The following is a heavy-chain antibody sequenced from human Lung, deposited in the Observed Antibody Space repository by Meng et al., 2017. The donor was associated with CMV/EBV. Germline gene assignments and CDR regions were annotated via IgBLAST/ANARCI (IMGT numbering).Heavy chain of an antibody. D-gene: IGHD3-3*01. CDR3: ARARRVAGDYFDY. V-gene: IGHV3-11*01. Sequence: GESLKISCAASGFTFSDYYMSWIRQAPGKGLEWVSYISSSGSTIYYADSVKGRFTISRDNAKNSLYLQMNSLRAEDTAVYYCARARRVAGDYFDYWGQGTLVTGSS. J-gene: IGHJ4*02. CDR2: ISSSGSTI. CDR1: GFTFSDYY.